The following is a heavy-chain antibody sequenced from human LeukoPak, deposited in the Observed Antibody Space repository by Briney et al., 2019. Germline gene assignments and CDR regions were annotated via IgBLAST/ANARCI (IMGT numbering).Heavy chain of an antibody. Sequence: GGSLRLSCAASGFTFTNYYMNWVRQAPGKGLEWVSLIYSGATTYYSDSVKGGFTISRDTSKNPVSLQMNSLRAEDTAVYFCARVGDHFHWNLDLWGRGTLVTVSS. CDR1: GFTFTNYY. CDR3: ARVGDHFHWNLDL. V-gene: IGHV3-53*01. CDR2: IYSGATT. J-gene: IGHJ2*01. D-gene: IGHD3-3*02.